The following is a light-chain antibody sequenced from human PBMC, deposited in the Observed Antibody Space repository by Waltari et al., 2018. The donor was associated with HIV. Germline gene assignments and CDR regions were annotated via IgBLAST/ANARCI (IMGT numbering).Light chain of an antibody. J-gene: IGLJ2*01. V-gene: IGLV1-44*01. Sequence: QSMLTQPPSTSGTPGQRVTISCSGTNSNIGSHVVNWYQSLPGTAPKLLIYNTDRRTSGVPDRFSGSKSGTSAFLAISGLQSEDEADYYCASWDDSLNGFVLFGGGTKLTVL. CDR3: ASWDDSLNGFVL. CDR2: NTD. CDR1: NSNIGSHV.